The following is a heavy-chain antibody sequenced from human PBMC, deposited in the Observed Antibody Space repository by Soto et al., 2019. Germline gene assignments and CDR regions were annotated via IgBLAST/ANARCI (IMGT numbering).Heavy chain of an antibody. CDR2: ISVHNGNT. CDR3: ARGRYGDY. D-gene: IGHD1-1*01. Sequence: QVHLVQSGAEVKKPGASVKVSCKGSGYGFTTYGITWVRQAPGRGLEWMAWISVHNGNTNYAQKLQGRVTVTRDTSTSTAYMELRSLRSDDTAVYYCARGRYGDYWGQGALVTVSS. V-gene: IGHV1-18*01. J-gene: IGHJ4*02. CDR1: GYGFTTYG.